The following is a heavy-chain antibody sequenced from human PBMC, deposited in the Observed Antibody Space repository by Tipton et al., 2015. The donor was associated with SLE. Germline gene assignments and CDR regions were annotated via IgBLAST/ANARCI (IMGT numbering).Heavy chain of an antibody. CDR1: GASISSGAIY. CDR2: ISYSGGT. CDR3: ARATDWNLSPDV. V-gene: IGHV4-31*03. D-gene: IGHD1-7*01. Sequence: TLSLTCSVSGASISSGAIYWSWFRHHPGKGLEWIGYISYSGGTYYNPTLKSRVTLSVDTSKDQFSLRLTSVTAADTAVYYCARATDWNLSPDVWGKGTTVTVSS. J-gene: IGHJ6*04.